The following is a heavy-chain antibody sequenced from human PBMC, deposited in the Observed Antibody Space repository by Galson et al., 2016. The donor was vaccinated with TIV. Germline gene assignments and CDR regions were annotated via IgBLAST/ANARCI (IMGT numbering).Heavy chain of an antibody. Sequence: SVKVSCKASGYMFTGYHLHWVRQAPGQGPEWMGRINPNSGDTDFAQKIQGRVTMTRDTSISTAYIELRRLTFADTAVYFCARGGDGFRYWGKGTLVTVPS. V-gene: IGHV1-2*06. CDR2: INPNSGDT. J-gene: IGHJ4*02. CDR1: GYMFTGYH. D-gene: IGHD5-24*01. CDR3: ARGGDGFRY.